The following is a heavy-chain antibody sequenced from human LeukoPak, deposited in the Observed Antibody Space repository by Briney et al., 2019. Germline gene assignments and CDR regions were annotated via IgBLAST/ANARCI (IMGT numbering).Heavy chain of an antibody. CDR1: GYSFISYH. D-gene: IGHD3-3*01. Sequence: VASVKVSCKAFGYSFISYHMHWVRQAPGQGLEWMGMINPSGGSTSYAQKFQGRVTMTRDMSTSTVYMELSSLRSEDTAMYYRARSITIFGVVPAGYWGQGTLVTVSS. CDR2: INPSGGST. V-gene: IGHV1-46*01. J-gene: IGHJ4*02. CDR3: ARSITIFGVVPAGY.